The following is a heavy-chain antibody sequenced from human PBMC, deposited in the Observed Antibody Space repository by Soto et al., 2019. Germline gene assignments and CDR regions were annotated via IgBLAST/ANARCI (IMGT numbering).Heavy chain of an antibody. D-gene: IGHD3-10*01. V-gene: IGHV4-30-2*01. CDR2: IYHSGST. J-gene: IGHJ6*02. Sequence: PSETLSLTCAVSGGSISSGGYSWSWIRQPPGKGLEWIGYIYHSGSTYYNPSLKSRVTISVDRSKNQFSLKLSPVTAADTAVYYCARGLITMVRGDYYYYGMDVWGQGTTVTVSS. CDR1: GGSISSGGYS. CDR3: ARGLITMVRGDYYYYGMDV.